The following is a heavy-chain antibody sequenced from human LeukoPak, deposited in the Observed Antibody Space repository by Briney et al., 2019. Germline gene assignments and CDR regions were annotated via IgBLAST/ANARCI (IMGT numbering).Heavy chain of an antibody. Sequence: GGSLRLSCAASGFTFDDYAMHWVRQAPGKGLEWVSGISWNSGSIGYADSVKGRFTISRDNAKNSLYLQMNSLRAEDTALYYCAKTTYDYRYYFDYWGQGTLVTVSS. CDR2: ISWNSGSI. J-gene: IGHJ4*02. CDR3: AKTTYDYRYYFDY. CDR1: GFTFDDYA. V-gene: IGHV3-9*01. D-gene: IGHD3-16*01.